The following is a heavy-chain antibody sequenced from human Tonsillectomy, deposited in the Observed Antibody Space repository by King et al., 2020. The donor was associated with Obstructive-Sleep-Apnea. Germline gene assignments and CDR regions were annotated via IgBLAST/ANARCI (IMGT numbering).Heavy chain of an antibody. CDR2: IWYDGSNK. J-gene: IGHJ6*02. V-gene: IGHV3-33*01. Sequence: VQLVESGGGVVQPGRSLRLSCAASGFTFSNYGMHWVRQAPGKGLEWVAVIWYDGSNKYYAESVKGRFTISRNNSKNTLYLQMNRLRAEDTAVYYSARDPLYHWNDYYYGMDVWGQGTTVTVSS. CDR1: GFTFSNYG. D-gene: IGHD1-20*01. CDR3: ARDPLYHWNDYYYGMDV.